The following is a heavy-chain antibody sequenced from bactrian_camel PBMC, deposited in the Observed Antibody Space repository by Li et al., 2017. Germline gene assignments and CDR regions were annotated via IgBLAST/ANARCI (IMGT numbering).Heavy chain of an antibody. CDR2: INSGGGST. D-gene: IGHD4*01. V-gene: IGHV3S40*01. J-gene: IGHJ4*01. CDR3: AKSASYYSDYDEYTY. Sequence: VQLVESGGGLVQPRGSLRLSCAASGFTFSGYAMFWVRQAPGKGLEWVSAINSGGGSTYYADSVKGRFTISRDNAANTVYLQMNSLKPEDTAMYYCAKSASYYSDYDEYTYWGQGTQVTVS. CDR1: GFTFSGYA.